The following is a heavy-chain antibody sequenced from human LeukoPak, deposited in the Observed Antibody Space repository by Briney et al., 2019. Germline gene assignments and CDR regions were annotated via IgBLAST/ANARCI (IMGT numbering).Heavy chain of an antibody. CDR3: ASELGYCSRTSCPLGY. D-gene: IGHD2-2*01. V-gene: IGHV3-53*01. Sequence: GGSLRLSCAASGFTVSTNYMSWVRQAPGKGLEWVSVIYRVGSTDYADSVKGRFTISRDNSKNTLYLQMNSLRAEDTAVYYCASELGYCSRTSCPLGYWGQGTLVTVSS. J-gene: IGHJ4*02. CDR2: IYRVGST. CDR1: GFTVSTNY.